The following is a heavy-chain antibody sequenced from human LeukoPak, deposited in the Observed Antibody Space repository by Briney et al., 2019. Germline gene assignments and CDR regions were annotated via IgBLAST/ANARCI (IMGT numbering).Heavy chain of an antibody. Sequence: GESMKISCRCSGYSFINYYIGWVRQMPGKGLEWIGVTYPGGSDTSYNPSFKGQVIFSADKSTTTVYLQWGRLQASDTAIYYCARQYSSGWFRHFDYWGQGTLTTVSS. J-gene: IGHJ4*02. CDR2: TYPGGSDT. CDR1: GYSFINYY. D-gene: IGHD3-22*01. V-gene: IGHV5-51*01. CDR3: ARQYSSGWFRHFDY.